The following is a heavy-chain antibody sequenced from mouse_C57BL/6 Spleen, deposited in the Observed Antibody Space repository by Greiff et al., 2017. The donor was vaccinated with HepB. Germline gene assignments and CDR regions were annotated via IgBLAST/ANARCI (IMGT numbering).Heavy chain of an antibody. J-gene: IGHJ2*01. CDR2: ISYDGSN. D-gene: IGHD1-1*01. Sequence: EVKLQESGPGLVKPSQSLSLTCSVTGYSITSGYYWNWIRQFPGNKLEWMGYISYDGSNNYNPSLKNRISITRDTSKNQFFLKLNSVTTEDTATYYCARGGTTVVARYYFDYWGQGTTLTVSS. V-gene: IGHV3-6*01. CDR3: ARGGTTVVARYYFDY. CDR1: GYSITSGYY.